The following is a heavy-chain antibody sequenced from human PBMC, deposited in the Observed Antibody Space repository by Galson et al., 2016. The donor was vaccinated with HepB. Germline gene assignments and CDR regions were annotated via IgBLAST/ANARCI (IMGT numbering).Heavy chain of an antibody. D-gene: IGHD3-10*01. Sequence: SLRLSCAASGFSPSDFGMHWVRQAPGKGLEWVALIWYDGSKTFYADSVKGRFTISRDLSTNSLFLQMNNLRAEDTAVYYCARDYDAVVNPNYYYYGMAVWGRGTAVTVS. CDR3: ARDYDAVVNPNYYYYGMAV. J-gene: IGHJ6*02. V-gene: IGHV3-33*02. CDR1: GFSPSDFG. CDR2: IWYDGSKT.